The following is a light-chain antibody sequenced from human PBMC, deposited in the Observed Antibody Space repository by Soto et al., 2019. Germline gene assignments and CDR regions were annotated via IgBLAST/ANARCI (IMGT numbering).Light chain of an antibody. Sequence: ALTQPASVSGSPGQSITISCTGTSSDVGGYNYVSWYQQHPGKAPKLMIYEVSNRPSGVSNRFSGSKSGNTASLTISGLQAEDEADYYCSSYTSSSTYVFGTGTKV. V-gene: IGLV2-14*01. CDR3: SSYTSSSTYV. J-gene: IGLJ1*01. CDR1: SSDVGGYNY. CDR2: EVS.